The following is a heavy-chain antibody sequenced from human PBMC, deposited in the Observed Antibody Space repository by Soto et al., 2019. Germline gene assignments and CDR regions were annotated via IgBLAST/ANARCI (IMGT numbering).Heavy chain of an antibody. J-gene: IGHJ4*02. CDR3: ARRQFGDYDY. Sequence: SETLSLTCTVSGGSLSSYSWAWIRQPPGKALEWFGYISYSGSTNYNPSLQSRVTMSIDTSKNQFSLRLSSVTAADTAVYFCARRQFGDYDYWGQGALVTVSS. D-gene: IGHD4-17*01. CDR1: GGSLSSYS. CDR2: ISYSGST. V-gene: IGHV4-59*08.